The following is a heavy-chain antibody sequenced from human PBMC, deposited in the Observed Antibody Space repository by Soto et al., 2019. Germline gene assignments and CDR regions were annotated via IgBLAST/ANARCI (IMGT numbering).Heavy chain of an antibody. CDR3: SRYLRQQIFDY. CDR2: INAYNGNK. CDR1: GYTFTSYG. J-gene: IGHJ4*02. V-gene: IGHV1-18*01. Sequence: QVQLVQSGAEVKKPGASVKVSCKASGYTFTSYGISWVRQAPGQGLEWMGWINAYNGNKNYAQKLQGRVTMTTDTPTSTAYMELRSLRSADSIVYYCSRYLRQQIFDYWGQGTLGTVSS. D-gene: IGHD6-13*01.